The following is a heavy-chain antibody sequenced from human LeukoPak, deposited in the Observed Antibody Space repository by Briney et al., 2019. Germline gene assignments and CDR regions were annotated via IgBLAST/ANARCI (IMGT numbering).Heavy chain of an antibody. J-gene: IGHJ5*01. CDR3: AKDRPNYYESNGDYYRRNGDS. V-gene: IGHV3-23*01. Sequence: GGSLRLSCAASGFTFSIYAMSWVRQAPGKGLEWVSSITGRDGGTFYTDPVKGRFTISRDNSKNMLYLQMNSLRAEDTAIYYCAKDRPNYYESNGDYYRRNGDSWGQGTLVTVSS. CDR2: ITGRDGGT. CDR1: GFTFSIYA. D-gene: IGHD3-22*01.